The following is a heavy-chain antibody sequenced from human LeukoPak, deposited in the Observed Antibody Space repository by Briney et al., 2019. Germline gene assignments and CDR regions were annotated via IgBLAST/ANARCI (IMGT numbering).Heavy chain of an antibody. D-gene: IGHD2-2*02. Sequence: GGSLRLSCAASGFTFGSYAMSWVRQAPGKGLEWVSAISGSGGSTYYADSVKGRFTISRDNSKNTLYLQMNSLRAEDTAVYYCAKVKYCSSTSCYSFDYWGQGTLVTVSS. J-gene: IGHJ4*02. V-gene: IGHV3-23*01. CDR3: AKVKYCSSTSCYSFDY. CDR2: ISGSGGST. CDR1: GFTFGSYA.